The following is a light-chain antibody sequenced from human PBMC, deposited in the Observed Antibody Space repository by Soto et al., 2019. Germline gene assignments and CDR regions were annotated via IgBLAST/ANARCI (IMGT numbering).Light chain of an antibody. CDR2: DVS. CDR3: CSYAGSYTFPYV. V-gene: IGLV2-11*01. J-gene: IGLJ1*01. Sequence: QSVLTQPASVSGSPGQSITISCTGTTSDVGGYDYVSWYQQHPGKAPKLMIYDVSKRPSEVPDRFSGSKSGNTASLTISGLQAEDEADYYCCSYAGSYTFPYVFGTGTKVTVL. CDR1: TSDVGGYDY.